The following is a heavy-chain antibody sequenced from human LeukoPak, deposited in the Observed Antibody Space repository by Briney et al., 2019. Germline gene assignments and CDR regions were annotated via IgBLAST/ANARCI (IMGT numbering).Heavy chain of an antibody. D-gene: IGHD3-3*01. Sequence: ASVKVSCKASGYTFTGYYMHWVRQAPGQGLEWMGWINPNSGGTNYAQKFQGRVTMTRDTSISTAYMELSSLRSDDTAVYYCARITYDFWSGYYMPDDPWGQGTLVTVSS. V-gene: IGHV1-2*02. CDR1: GYTFTGYY. CDR3: ARITYDFWSGYYMPDDP. CDR2: INPNSGGT. J-gene: IGHJ5*02.